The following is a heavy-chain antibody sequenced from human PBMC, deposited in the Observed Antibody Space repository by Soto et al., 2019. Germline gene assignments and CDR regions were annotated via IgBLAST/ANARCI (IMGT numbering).Heavy chain of an antibody. V-gene: IGHV3-21*01. CDR1: GFTFSSYS. J-gene: IGHJ6*02. Sequence: PGGSLRLSCAASGFTFSSYSMNWVRQAPGKGLEWVSSISSSSSHIYYADSVKGRFTISRDNAKNSLYLQMNSLRAEDTAVYYCARDRIQLWPGGMDVWGQGTTVTVSS. CDR3: ARDRIQLWPGGMDV. D-gene: IGHD5-18*01. CDR2: ISSSSSHI.